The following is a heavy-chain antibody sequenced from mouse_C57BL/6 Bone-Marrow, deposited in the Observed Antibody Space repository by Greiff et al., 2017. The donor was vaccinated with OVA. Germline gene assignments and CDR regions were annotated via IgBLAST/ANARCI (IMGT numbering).Heavy chain of an antibody. Sequence: QVQLQQSGAELVRPGTSVKVSCKASGYAFTNYLIEWVKQRPGQGLEWIGVINPGSGGTNYNEKFKGKATLTADKSSSTAYMQLSSLTSEDSAVYFCARWGYDYDKPFAYWGQGTLVTVSA. D-gene: IGHD2-4*01. V-gene: IGHV1-54*01. CDR2: INPGSGGT. CDR1: GYAFTNYL. CDR3: ARWGYDYDKPFAY. J-gene: IGHJ3*01.